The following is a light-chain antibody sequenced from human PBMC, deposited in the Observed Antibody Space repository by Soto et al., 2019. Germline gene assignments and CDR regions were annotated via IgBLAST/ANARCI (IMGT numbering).Light chain of an antibody. CDR3: QQYGGSPYT. Sequence: EIVLTQSPGTLSLSPGERATLSCRASQSVRSNYLAWYQQKPGQAPSLLIYGASSRATGIPDTFSGTGSGTDFTLTISSLEPEDFAVYYCQQYGGSPYTFGQGTKLEIK. CDR2: GAS. V-gene: IGKV3-20*01. CDR1: QSVRSNY. J-gene: IGKJ2*01.